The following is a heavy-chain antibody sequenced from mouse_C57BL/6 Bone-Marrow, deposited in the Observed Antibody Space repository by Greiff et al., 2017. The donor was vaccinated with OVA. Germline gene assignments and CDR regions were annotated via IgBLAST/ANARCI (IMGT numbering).Heavy chain of an antibody. V-gene: IGHV5-4*03. CDR1: GFTFSSYA. Sequence: EVKLVESGGGLVKPGGSLKLSCAASGFTFSSYAMSWVRQTPEKRLEWVATISDGGSYTYYPDNVKGRFTLSTDNATNNQYLQMSHLTSEDTAMDYCASPYDYTWFAYWGQGTLVTVSA. D-gene: IGHD2-4*01. J-gene: IGHJ3*01. CDR2: ISDGGSYT. CDR3: ASPYDYTWFAY.